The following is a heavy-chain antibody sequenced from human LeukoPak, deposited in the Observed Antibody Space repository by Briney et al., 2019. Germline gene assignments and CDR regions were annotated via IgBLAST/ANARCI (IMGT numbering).Heavy chain of an antibody. CDR2: MSYDGGDK. V-gene: IGHV3-30*07. J-gene: IGHJ5*02. CDR3: AKGGYDFWSGSLWFDP. CDR1: GFAFSTYA. D-gene: IGHD3-3*01. Sequence: GGSLRLSCAASGFAFSTYAMHWVRQAPGKGLEWLAFMSYDGGDKYYAESVKGRFTISRDNSKNTLYLQMNSLRAEDTAVYYCAKGGYDFWSGSLWFDPWGQGTLVTVSS.